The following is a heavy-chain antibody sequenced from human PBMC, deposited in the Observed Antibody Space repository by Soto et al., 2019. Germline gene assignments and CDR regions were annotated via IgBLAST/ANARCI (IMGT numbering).Heavy chain of an antibody. CDR1: GDSISTFY. Sequence: SETLSLTCTVSGDSISTFYWSWIRQPPGKGLEWIGYIDYSGSTNYNPSLKSQVIISVDTSKNHFSLKLSSVTAADTAVDFSARVRSNHFDYWGQGTLVTVSS. CDR2: IDYSGST. V-gene: IGHV4-59*01. J-gene: IGHJ4*02. CDR3: ARVRSNHFDY. D-gene: IGHD3-3*01.